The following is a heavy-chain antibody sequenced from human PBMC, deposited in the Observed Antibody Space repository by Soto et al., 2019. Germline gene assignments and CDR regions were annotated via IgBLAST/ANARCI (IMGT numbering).Heavy chain of an antibody. CDR2: IYHSGST. CDR3: ARIKGPPFDP. V-gene: IGHV4-4*02. CDR1: GGSISSDNW. J-gene: IGHJ5*02. Sequence: PSETLSLTCAVSGGSISSDNWWTWVRQPPGKGLEWIGEIYHSGSTNYNPSLKGRVIISLDKSKNQFSLRLSSVSAADTAVYYCARIKGPPFDPWGQGTLVTVSS.